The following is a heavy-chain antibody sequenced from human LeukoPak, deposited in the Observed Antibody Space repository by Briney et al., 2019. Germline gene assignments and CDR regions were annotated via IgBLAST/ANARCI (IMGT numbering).Heavy chain of an antibody. D-gene: IGHD3-22*01. Sequence: GASVKVSCKASGYTFTGYYMHWVRQAPGQGLEWMGWINPNSGGTNYAQKFQGRVTMTRDTSISTAYMELSRLRSDDTAMYYCARDAPQYYYDSSGYSPYYFDYWGQGTLVTVSS. CDR1: GYTFTGYY. V-gene: IGHV1-2*02. CDR2: INPNSGGT. J-gene: IGHJ4*02. CDR3: ARDAPQYYYDSSGYSPYYFDY.